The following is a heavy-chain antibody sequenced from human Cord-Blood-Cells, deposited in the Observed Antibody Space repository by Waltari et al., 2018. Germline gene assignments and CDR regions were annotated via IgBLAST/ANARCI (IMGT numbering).Heavy chain of an antibody. D-gene: IGHD1-26*01. Sequence: QVQLVQSGAEVKKPGSSVKVSCKASGGTFSSYAISWVRQAPGQGLEWMGGVIPSFGTANYAQKFQGRVTIAADESTSTAYMELSSLRAEDTAVYYCARSNSVSYLGTDAFDIWGQGTMVTVSS. V-gene: IGHV1-69*12. CDR1: GGTFSSYA. CDR3: ARSNSVSYLGTDAFDI. J-gene: IGHJ3*02. CDR2: VIPSFGTA.